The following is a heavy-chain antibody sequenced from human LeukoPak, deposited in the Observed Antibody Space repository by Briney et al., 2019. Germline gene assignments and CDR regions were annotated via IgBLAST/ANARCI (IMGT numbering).Heavy chain of an antibody. Sequence: PGSSVKVSCKASGGTFSSYAISWVRQAPGRGLEWMGGIIPIFGTANYAQKFQGRVTITADESTSTAYMELSSLRSEDTAVYYCARVYDYGGTLYYFDYWGQGTLVTVSS. J-gene: IGHJ4*02. CDR1: GGTFSSYA. V-gene: IGHV1-69*01. CDR3: ARVYDYGGTLYYFDY. CDR2: IIPIFGTA. D-gene: IGHD4-23*01.